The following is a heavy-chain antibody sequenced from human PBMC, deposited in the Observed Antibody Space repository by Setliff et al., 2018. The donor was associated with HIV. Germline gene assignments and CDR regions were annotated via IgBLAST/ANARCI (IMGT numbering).Heavy chain of an antibody. CDR2: IRSKPYGATT. D-gene: IGHD6-19*01. CDR1: GFTFSSYS. Sequence: LRLSCAASGFTFSSYSMNWVRQAPGKGLEWVSYIRSKPYGATTEYAASVKGRFTISRDDSESIAYLQMNSLKTEDTAVYYCTRDPVAGLFDYWGQGTLVTVSS. CDR3: TRDPVAGLFDY. J-gene: IGHJ4*02. V-gene: IGHV3-49*04.